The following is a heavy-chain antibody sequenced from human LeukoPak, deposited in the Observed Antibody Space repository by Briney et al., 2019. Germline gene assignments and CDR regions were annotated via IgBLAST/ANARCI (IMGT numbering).Heavy chain of an antibody. CDR1: GFTFISYW. Sequence: GGSLRLSCAASGFTFISYWMHWVRQAPGKGLVWVSRINGYGSSTDFADSVKGRFTISRDNAKTALYLQMNSRRADATAVYYCARDAPGNTALDYWGQGTLVTVSS. CDR2: INGYGSST. J-gene: IGHJ4*02. V-gene: IGHV3-74*01. D-gene: IGHD5-18*01. CDR3: ARDAPGNTALDY.